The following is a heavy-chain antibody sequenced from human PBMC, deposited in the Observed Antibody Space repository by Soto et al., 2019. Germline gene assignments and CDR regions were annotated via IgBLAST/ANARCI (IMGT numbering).Heavy chain of an antibody. D-gene: IGHD3-10*01. CDR3: ARTGRNYFDY. V-gene: IGHV4-39*01. CDR2: IYYSGST. J-gene: IGHJ4*02. Sequence: SETLSLTCTVSVGSISSSSYYWGWIRQPPGKGLEWIGSIYYSGSTYYNPSLKSRVTISVDTSKNQFSLKLSSVTAADTAVYYCARTGRNYFDYWGQGTLVTVSS. CDR1: VGSISSSSYY.